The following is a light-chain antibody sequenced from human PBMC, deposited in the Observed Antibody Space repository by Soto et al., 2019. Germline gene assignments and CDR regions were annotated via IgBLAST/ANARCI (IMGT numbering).Light chain of an antibody. J-gene: IGKJ1*01. V-gene: IGKV3-20*01. CDR2: GAS. CDR1: QSVATSQ. Sequence: IVLQHSPGPLSLSPGDRATLFCRASQSVATSQLAWYQQKPGQAPRLLIGASSGATGVPDRCIASGSGTDFTLTISRLEPEDFAVYYCQQYGSLSWTFGQGTKVDI. CDR3: QQYGSLSWT.